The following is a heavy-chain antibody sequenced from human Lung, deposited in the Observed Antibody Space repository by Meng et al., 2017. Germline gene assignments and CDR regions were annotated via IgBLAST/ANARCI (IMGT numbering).Heavy chain of an antibody. CDR2: TYYRSKWYN. Sequence: QVQLQRPGPGLVKPSQTPSPTCAISGDRVSTNSAAWNWIRQSPSRGLEWLGRTYYRSKWYNGYAVSVRSRITINPDTSKNQFSLQLNSVTPEDTAVYYCARSQQWLDSWGQGTLVTVSS. D-gene: IGHD6-19*01. J-gene: IGHJ4*02. CDR1: GDRVSTNSAA. V-gene: IGHV6-1*01. CDR3: ARSQQWLDS.